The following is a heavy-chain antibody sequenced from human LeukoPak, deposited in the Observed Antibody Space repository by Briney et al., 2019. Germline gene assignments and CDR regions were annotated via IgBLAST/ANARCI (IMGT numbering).Heavy chain of an antibody. CDR1: GGSISSNGYY. V-gene: IGHV4-61*08. D-gene: IGHD3-10*01. Sequence: SETLSLTCTVSGGSISSNGYYWAWFRQPPGKGLEWIGYIYYSGSTNYNPSLKSRVTISVDTSKNQFSLKLSSVTGADTAVYYCARAYYGSGNTYYFDYWGQGTLVTVSS. CDR2: IYYSGST. J-gene: IGHJ4*02. CDR3: ARAYYGSGNTYYFDY.